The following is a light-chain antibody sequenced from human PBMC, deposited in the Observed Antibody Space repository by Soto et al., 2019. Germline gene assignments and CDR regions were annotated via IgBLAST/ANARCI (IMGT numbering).Light chain of an antibody. J-gene: IGKJ2*01. CDR1: QAIRNY. Sequence: AIQMTQSPSSLSASVGDRVTITCRASQAIRNYLGWYQQKPGKAPKLLIYAASSLQGGVPSRFSGSGSGTDFTLTVSSVHDEDFVTYYCLHDYSHPYTFGQGTKLEIK. V-gene: IGKV1-6*01. CDR2: AAS. CDR3: LHDYSHPYT.